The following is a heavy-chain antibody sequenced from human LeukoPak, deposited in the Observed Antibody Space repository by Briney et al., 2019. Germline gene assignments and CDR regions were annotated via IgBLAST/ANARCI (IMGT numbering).Heavy chain of an antibody. CDR2: INPNSGGT. CDR1: GYTFTGYY. CDR3: ARAHYDYSNYVDWFDP. V-gene: IGHV1-2*02. J-gene: IGHJ5*02. D-gene: IGHD4-11*01. Sequence: ASVKVSCKASGYTFTGYYIHWVRQAPGQGLEWMGWINPNSGGTNYAQKFQGRVTMTRDTSISTAYMELSRLRSDDTAVYYCARAHYDYSNYVDWFDPWGQGTLVTVSS.